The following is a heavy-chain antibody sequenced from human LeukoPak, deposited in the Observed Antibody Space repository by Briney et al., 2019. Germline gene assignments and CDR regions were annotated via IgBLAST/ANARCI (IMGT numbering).Heavy chain of an antibody. J-gene: IGHJ6*02. D-gene: IGHD3-10*01. CDR3: ARDERLWFDYYYYGMDV. CDR1: GYTFTSYG. CDR2: ISAYNGNT. V-gene: IGHV1-18*01. Sequence: ASVKVSCKASGYTFTSYGISWVRQAPGQGLEWMGWISAYNGNTNYAQKLQGRVTMTTNTSTSTAYMGLRSLRSDDTAVYYCARDERLWFDYYYYGMDVWGQGTTVTVSS.